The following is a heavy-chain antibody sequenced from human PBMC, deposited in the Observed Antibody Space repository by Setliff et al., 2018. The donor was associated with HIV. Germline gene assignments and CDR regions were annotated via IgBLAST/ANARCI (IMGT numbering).Heavy chain of an antibody. CDR2: ISGSGGST. Sequence: PGGSLRLSCAASGFTFSTYAMSWVRQAPGKGLEWVSGISGSGGSTYYADSVRGLFTVSRDNSENTLYLQMKSLRAEDTAVYFCVRGPLRSKWHLFDSWGQGTLVTVSS. CDR1: GFTFSTYA. CDR3: VRGPLRSKWHLFDS. D-gene: IGHD5-12*01. V-gene: IGHV3-23*01. J-gene: IGHJ4*02.